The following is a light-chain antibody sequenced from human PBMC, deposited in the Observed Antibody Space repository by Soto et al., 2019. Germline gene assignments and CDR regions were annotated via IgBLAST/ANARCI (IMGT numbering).Light chain of an antibody. Sequence: QSMLTQPPSVSGAPGQRVTISCTVSSSNIGAGYAVHWYQQLPGTAPKLLIYGNSNRPSGVPDRFSGSKSGTSASLAITGLQAEDEADYYCQSYDSSLSGSVFGGGTKVTV. V-gene: IGLV1-40*01. CDR2: GNS. CDR3: QSYDSSLSGSV. J-gene: IGLJ3*02. CDR1: SSNIGAGYA.